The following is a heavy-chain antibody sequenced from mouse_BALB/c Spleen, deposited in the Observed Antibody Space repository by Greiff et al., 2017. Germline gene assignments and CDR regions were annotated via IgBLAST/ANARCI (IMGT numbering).Heavy chain of an antibody. CDR3: TRETTAYYYAMDY. D-gene: IGHD1-2*01. V-gene: IGHV5-6-4*01. Sequence: DVKLVESGGGLVKPGGSLKLSCAASGFTFSSYTMSWVRQTPEKRLEWVATISSGGSYTYYPDSVKGRFTISRDNAKNTLYLQMSSLKSEDTAMYYCTRETTAYYYAMDYWGQGTSVTVSS. CDR2: ISSGGSYT. CDR1: GFTFSSYT. J-gene: IGHJ4*01.